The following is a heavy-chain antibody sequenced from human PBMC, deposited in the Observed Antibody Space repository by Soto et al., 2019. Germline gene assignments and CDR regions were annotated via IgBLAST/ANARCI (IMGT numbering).Heavy chain of an antibody. V-gene: IGHV5-10-1*01. CDR3: ARQAAAGSYYYYGMDV. CDR1: GYSFTSYW. Sequence: PGXSLKISCKGSGYSFTSYWISWLRQIPVKGLEWMGRIDPSDSYTNYSPSFQGHVTISADKSISTAYLQWSSLKASDTAMYYCARQAAAGSYYYYGMDVWGQGTTVTVSS. J-gene: IGHJ6*02. D-gene: IGHD6-13*01. CDR2: IDPSDSYT.